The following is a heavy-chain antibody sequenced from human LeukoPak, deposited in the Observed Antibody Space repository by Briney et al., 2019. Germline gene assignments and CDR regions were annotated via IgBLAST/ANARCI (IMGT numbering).Heavy chain of an antibody. J-gene: IGHJ5*02. D-gene: IGHD6-19*01. CDR2: IYTSGST. CDR1: GGSISSYY. V-gene: IGHV4-4*07. CDR3: AARYSSTLYWFDP. Sequence: SETLSLTCTVSGGSISSYYWSWIRQPAGKGLEWIGRIYTSGSTNYNPSLKSRVTISVDTSKNQFSLKLSSVTAADTAVYYCAARYSSTLYWFDPWGQGTLVTVSS.